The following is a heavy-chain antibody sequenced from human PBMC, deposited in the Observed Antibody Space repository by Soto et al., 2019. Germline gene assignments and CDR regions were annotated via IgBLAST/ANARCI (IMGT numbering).Heavy chain of an antibody. D-gene: IGHD6-19*01. Sequence: SGPTLVNPTETLTLTCTVSGFSLSNARMGVSWIRQPPGKALEWLAHIFSNDEKSYSTSLKSRLTISKDTSKSQVVLTMTNMDPVYTSTYYCTGIRRSGWYHFDYWGQGTLVTVSS. CDR1: GFSLSNARMG. V-gene: IGHV2-26*01. CDR3: TGIRRSGWYHFDY. CDR2: IFSNDEK. J-gene: IGHJ4*02.